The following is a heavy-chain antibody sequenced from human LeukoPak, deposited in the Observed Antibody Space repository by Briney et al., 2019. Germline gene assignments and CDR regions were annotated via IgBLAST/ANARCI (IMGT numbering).Heavy chain of an antibody. CDR3: ARGTYSSGYYSIDY. J-gene: IGHJ4*02. Sequence: PGGFLRLSCVGSGFTFSSHAIHWVRQAPGKGLEWVAVISYDGRNKYYADSVKGRSTISRDNSKNTLYLQMNSLRDEDTAVYYCARGTYSSGYYSIDYWGQGTLVTVSS. CDR1: GFTFSSHA. D-gene: IGHD3-22*01. V-gene: IGHV3-30*04. CDR2: ISYDGRNK.